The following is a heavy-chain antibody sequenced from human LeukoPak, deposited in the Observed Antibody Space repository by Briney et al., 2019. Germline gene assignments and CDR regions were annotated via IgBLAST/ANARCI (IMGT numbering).Heavy chain of an antibody. Sequence: PSETLSLTCTVSGGSISSSSNYWGWIRQPPGKGLEWIGGIYYSGSTYYNPSLKSRVTISVDTSKNQFSLKLSSVTAADTAVYYCARQRVGHNWFDPWGQGTLVTVSS. CDR3: ARQRVGHNWFDP. CDR1: GGSISSSSNY. V-gene: IGHV4-39*01. J-gene: IGHJ5*02. D-gene: IGHD3-10*01. CDR2: IYYSGST.